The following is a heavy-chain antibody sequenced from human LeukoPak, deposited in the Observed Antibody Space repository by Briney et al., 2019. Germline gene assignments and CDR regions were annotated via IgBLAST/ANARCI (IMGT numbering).Heavy chain of an antibody. J-gene: IGHJ4*02. CDR2: INPNSGGT. D-gene: IGHD2-15*01. Sequence: GAPVKVSCKASGYTFTGYYMHWVRQAPGQGLEWMGRINPNSGGTNYAQKFQGRVTMTRDTSISTAYMELSRLRSDDTAVYYCARGHSGGTPPLPDYWGQGTLVTVSS. V-gene: IGHV1-2*06. CDR1: GYTFTGYY. CDR3: ARGHSGGTPPLPDY.